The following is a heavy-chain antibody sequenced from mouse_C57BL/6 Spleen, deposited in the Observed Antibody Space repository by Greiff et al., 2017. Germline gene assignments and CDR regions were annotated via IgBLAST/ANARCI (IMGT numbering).Heavy chain of an antibody. CDR3: ARDGDYFYAMDY. CDR2: IYPRSGNT. D-gene: IGHD1-1*01. V-gene: IGHV1-81*01. J-gene: IGHJ4*01. Sequence: QVQLKQSGAELARPGASVKLSCKASGYTFTSYGISWVKQRTGQGLEWIGEIYPRSGNTYYNEKFKGKATLTADKSSSTAYMELRSLTSEDSAVYFCARDGDYFYAMDYWGQGTSVTVSS. CDR1: GYTFTSYG.